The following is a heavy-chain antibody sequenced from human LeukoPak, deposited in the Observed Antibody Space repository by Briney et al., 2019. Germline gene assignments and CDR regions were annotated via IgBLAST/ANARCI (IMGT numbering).Heavy chain of an antibody. V-gene: IGHV3-30*03. CDR2: ISYDGSNK. J-gene: IGHJ4*02. Sequence: GGSLRLSCAASGFTFSSYGMHWVRQAPGKGLEWVAVISYDGSNKYYADSVKGRFTISRDNSKNTLYLQMNSLRDEDTAAYYCARDQDWAFDYWGQGTLVTVSS. CDR3: ARDQDWAFDY. D-gene: IGHD3-9*01. CDR1: GFTFSSYG.